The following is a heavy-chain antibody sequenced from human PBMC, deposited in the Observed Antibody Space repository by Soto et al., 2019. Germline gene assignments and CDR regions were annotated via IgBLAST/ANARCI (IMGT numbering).Heavy chain of an antibody. CDR1: GYTFTSYA. CDR2: INAGNGNT. D-gene: IGHD1-20*01. V-gene: IGHV1-3*01. J-gene: IGHJ4*02. Sequence: ASVKVSCTASGYTFTSYAMHWVRQAPGQRLEWMGWINAGNGNTKYSQKFQGRVTITRDTSASTAYMGLSSLRSEDTAVYYCARGITLPTPLDYWGQGTLVTVSS. CDR3: ARGITLPTPLDY.